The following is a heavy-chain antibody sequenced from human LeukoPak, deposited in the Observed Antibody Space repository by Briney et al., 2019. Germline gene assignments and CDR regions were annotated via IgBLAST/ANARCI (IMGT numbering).Heavy chain of an antibody. CDR1: GFTFSSYG. CDR2: IIISGSST. CDR3: ARDRYGLGSYIFDF. J-gene: IGHJ4*02. Sequence: GGSLRLSCAASGFTFSSYGMSWVRQAPGKGLEWVSTIIISGSSTYYADSVKGRFTISRDNSKNSLYLQMNSLRAEDTAVYYCARDRYGLGSYIFDFWGRGTLVTVSS. V-gene: IGHV3-23*01. D-gene: IGHD3-10*01.